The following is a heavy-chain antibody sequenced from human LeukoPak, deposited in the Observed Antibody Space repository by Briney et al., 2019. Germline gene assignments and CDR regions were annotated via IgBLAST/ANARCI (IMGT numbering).Heavy chain of an antibody. J-gene: IGHJ5*02. Sequence: ASVKASFKASGGTFNNYTITWVGQAPGQGGGGMGRIIPMVGVSKYTENFQGRVTITADKSTKTAYMEMSSLRSEDTAIYYCALLWFGGNWFDPWGQGPLVTVSS. CDR2: IIPMVGVS. CDR3: ALLWFGGNWFDP. CDR1: GGTFNNYT. V-gene: IGHV1-69*02. D-gene: IGHD3-10*01.